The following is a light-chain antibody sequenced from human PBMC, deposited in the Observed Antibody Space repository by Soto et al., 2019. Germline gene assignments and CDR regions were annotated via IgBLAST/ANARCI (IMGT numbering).Light chain of an antibody. CDR2: GAS. J-gene: IGKJ5*01. V-gene: IGKV3-20*01. CDR1: QTISSSS. Sequence: IVLTQSPGTLSLSPGERATLSCRASQTISSSSLAWYQQKGGQAPRLLIYGASSRATGIPDRFSGSGSGTDFTLTISRLEPDDFAVYYCQQDGSSSTFGQGTRLQIK. CDR3: QQDGSSST.